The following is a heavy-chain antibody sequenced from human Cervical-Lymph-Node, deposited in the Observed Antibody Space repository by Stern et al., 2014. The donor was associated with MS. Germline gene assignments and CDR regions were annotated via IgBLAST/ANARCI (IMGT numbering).Heavy chain of an antibody. V-gene: IGHV4-59*01. CDR1: GGSISSYN. Sequence: QLQLQESGPGLVEPSETLSLTCTVSGGSISSYNWSWIRQPPGKGPEWIGSIYYRGSYNYKHSPKNRVTPSLDTPTNHISLKLRSMTAADTGVYYCARGNYDRSGYWISHFDYWGQGTLVTVSS. CDR2: IYYRGSY. CDR3: ARGNYDRSGYWISHFDY. D-gene: IGHD3-22*01. J-gene: IGHJ4*02.